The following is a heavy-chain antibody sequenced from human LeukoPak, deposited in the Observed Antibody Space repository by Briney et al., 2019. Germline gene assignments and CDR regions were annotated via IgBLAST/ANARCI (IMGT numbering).Heavy chain of an antibody. V-gene: IGHV3-23*01. CDR3: AKRGYCSGGSCAYYYYNAMDV. CDR2: ISGSGGST. Sequence: PGGSLRLSCAASGFTFSSYAMSWVRQAPGKGLEWVSAISGSGGSTYYADSVKGRFTISRDNSKNTLYLQMNSLRAEDTAVYYCAKRGYCSGGSCAYYYYNAMDVWGQGTTVAASS. J-gene: IGHJ6*02. D-gene: IGHD2-15*01. CDR1: GFTFSSYA.